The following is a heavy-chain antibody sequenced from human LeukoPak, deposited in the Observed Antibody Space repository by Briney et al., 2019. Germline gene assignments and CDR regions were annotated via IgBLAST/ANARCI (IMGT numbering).Heavy chain of an antibody. J-gene: IGHJ6*03. CDR3: ARLSQFGVLRFSYYMDV. D-gene: IGHD3-3*01. CDR1: GYSISSGYY. Sequence: SETLSLTCTVSGYSISSGYYWGWIRQPPGKGLEWIGSIYHSGSTYYNPTLKSRVTISVDTSKNQFSLKLSSVTAADTAVYYCARLSQFGVLRFSYYMDVWGKGTTVTVSS. V-gene: IGHV4-38-2*02. CDR2: IYHSGST.